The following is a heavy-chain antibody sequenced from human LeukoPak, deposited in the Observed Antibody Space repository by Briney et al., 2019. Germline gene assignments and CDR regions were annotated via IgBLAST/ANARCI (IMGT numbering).Heavy chain of an antibody. CDR1: GGSFSGYY. CDR3: ARGLTWSRAPYNWFDP. J-gene: IGHJ5*02. V-gene: IGHV4-34*01. Sequence: SETLSLTCAVYGGSFSGYYWSWIRQPPGKGLEWIGEINHSGSTNYNPSLKSRVTISVDTSKNQFSLKLSSVTAADTAVYYCARGLTWSRAPYNWFDPWGQGTLVTVSS. CDR2: INHSGST. D-gene: IGHD2-8*01.